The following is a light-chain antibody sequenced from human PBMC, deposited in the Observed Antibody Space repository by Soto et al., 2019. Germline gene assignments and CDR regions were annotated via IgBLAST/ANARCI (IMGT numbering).Light chain of an antibody. V-gene: IGKV1-5*01. CDR2: DAS. J-gene: IGKJ1*01. CDR3: QEYNIYSGT. Sequence: DIQMTQSPSTLSASVGDRITITCRASQSLGIWLAWHQQKPGKAPKLLIYDASTLKSGVPSRFSVSGSGTTFTLTISSLQPDDFATHYCQEYNIYSGTFGQGTKVEVK. CDR1: QSLGIW.